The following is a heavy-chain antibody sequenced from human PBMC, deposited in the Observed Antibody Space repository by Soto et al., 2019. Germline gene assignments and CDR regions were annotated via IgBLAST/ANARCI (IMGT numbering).Heavy chain of an antibody. V-gene: IGHV1-69*06. CDR2: IIPIFGTA. D-gene: IGHD2-15*01. CDR1: GGTFSSYA. J-gene: IGHJ3*02. Sequence: QVQLVQSGAEVKKSGSSVKVSCKASGGTFSSYAISWVRQAPGQGLEWMGGIIPIFGTANYAQKFQGRVTITADKSTSTAYMELSSLRSEDTAVYYCASTTRQVAATPTGAFDIWGQGTMVTVSS. CDR3: ASTTRQVAATPTGAFDI.